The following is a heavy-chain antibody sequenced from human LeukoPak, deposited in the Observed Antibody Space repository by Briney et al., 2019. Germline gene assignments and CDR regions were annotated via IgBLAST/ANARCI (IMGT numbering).Heavy chain of an antibody. CDR3: AKSLSSGWSSYYFGD. Sequence: PGGSLRLSCAASGFTFSSYAMHWVRQAPGKGLEWVAVISYDGSNKYYADSVKGRFTISRDNSKNTLYLQMNSLRAEDTAVYYCAKSLSSGWSSYYFGDWGQGALVTVSS. CDR1: GFTFSSYA. J-gene: IGHJ4*02. V-gene: IGHV3-30*04. CDR2: ISYDGSNK. D-gene: IGHD6-19*01.